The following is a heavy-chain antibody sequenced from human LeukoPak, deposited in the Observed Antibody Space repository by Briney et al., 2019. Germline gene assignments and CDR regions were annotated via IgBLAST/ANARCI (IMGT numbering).Heavy chain of an antibody. CDR2: ISYDGSNK. CDR3: ARDSADVLLWFGEHSNWFDP. J-gene: IGHJ5*02. V-gene: IGHV3-30-3*01. Sequence: QPGRSLRLSCAASGFTFSSYAMHWVRQAPGKGLEWVAVISYDGSNKYYADSVKGRFTISRDNSNNTLYLQMNSLRAEDTAVYYCARDSADVLLWFGEHSNWFDPWGQGTLVTVSS. CDR1: GFTFSSYA. D-gene: IGHD3-10*01.